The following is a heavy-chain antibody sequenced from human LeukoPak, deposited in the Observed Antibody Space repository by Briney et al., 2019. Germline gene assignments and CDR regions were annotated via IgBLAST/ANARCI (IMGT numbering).Heavy chain of an antibody. CDR1: GFTFSSYA. Sequence: GGSLRLSCAASGFTFSSYAMSWVRQAPGKGLEWVSAISGSGGSTYYADSVKGRFTISRDNSKNTLYLQMNSLRSEDTAVYYCARAPPQIAARSGAYFQHWGQGTLVTVSS. CDR2: ISGSGGST. CDR3: ARAPPQIAARSGAYFQH. J-gene: IGHJ1*01. V-gene: IGHV3-23*01. D-gene: IGHD6-6*01.